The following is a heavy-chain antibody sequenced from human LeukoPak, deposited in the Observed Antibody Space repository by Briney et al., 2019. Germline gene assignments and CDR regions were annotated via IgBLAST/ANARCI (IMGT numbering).Heavy chain of an antibody. Sequence: GGSLRLSCAASGFTVSSNYMSWVRQAPGKGLEWVSVIYSGGSTYYADSVKGRFTISRDNSKNTLYLQMNSLRAEDTAVYYCARDLEVGATNWFDPWGQGTLVTVSS. D-gene: IGHD1-26*01. CDR1: GFTVSSNY. J-gene: IGHJ5*02. CDR3: ARDLEVGATNWFDP. V-gene: IGHV3-53*01. CDR2: IYSGGST.